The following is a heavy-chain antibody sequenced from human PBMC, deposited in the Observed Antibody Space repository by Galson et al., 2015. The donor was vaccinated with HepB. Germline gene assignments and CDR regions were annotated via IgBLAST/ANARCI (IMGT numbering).Heavy chain of an antibody. CDR2: IWSDGSNK. D-gene: IGHD2-2*01. CDR3: ARAALYCRTAGCSIPELGAFDI. J-gene: IGHJ3*02. Sequence: SLRLSCAASGFTFSPYAMHWVRQAPGKGLRWVAVIWSDGSNKYYADSVKGRFTISRDNSRNTLSLQMSSLRVDDTAVYYCARAALYCRTAGCSIPELGAFDIWGHGTRVTVSS. V-gene: IGHV3-33*01. CDR1: GFTFSPYA.